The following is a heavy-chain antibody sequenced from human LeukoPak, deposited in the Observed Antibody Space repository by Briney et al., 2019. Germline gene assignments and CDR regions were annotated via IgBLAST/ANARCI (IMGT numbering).Heavy chain of an antibody. J-gene: IGHJ4*02. CDR3: AREKSGGNYIAY. Sequence: SQTLSLTCSVSGGSISSDGYYWSWIRQPAGKGLEWIGHISASGSTNYNPSLRRRLTISIDTSQSQFSLKLSSVTAADTAVYYCAREKSGGNYIAYCGQGTLVTVST. V-gene: IGHV4-61*09. CDR1: GGSISSDGYY. D-gene: IGHD2-15*01. CDR2: ISASGST.